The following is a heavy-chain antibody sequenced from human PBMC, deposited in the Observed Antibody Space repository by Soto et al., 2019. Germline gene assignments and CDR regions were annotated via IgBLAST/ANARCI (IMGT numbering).Heavy chain of an antibody. CDR1: GFTFSSYG. Sequence: GGSLRLSCAASGFTFSSYGMHWVRQAPGKGLEWVAVIWYDGSNKYYADSVKGRFTISRDNSKNTLYLQMNSLRAEDTAVYYCARGNDFWSGYPYYFDYWGQGTLVTVSS. D-gene: IGHD3-3*01. CDR3: ARGNDFWSGYPYYFDY. V-gene: IGHV3-33*01. J-gene: IGHJ4*02. CDR2: IWYDGSNK.